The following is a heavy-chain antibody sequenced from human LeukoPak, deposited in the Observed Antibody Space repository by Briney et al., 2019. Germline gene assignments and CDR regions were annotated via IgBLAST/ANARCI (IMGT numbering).Heavy chain of an antibody. D-gene: IGHD5-18*01. CDR2: ISNNGGYT. CDR1: GFTFSSSA. V-gene: IGHV3-23*01. J-gene: IGHJ4*02. CDR3: AKDLSYGFDY. Sequence: GGSLRLSCAASGFTFSSSAMSWVRQAPGKGLEWVSAISNNGGYTYYADSVQGRFTISRDNSKSTLCLQMNSLRGEDTAIYYCAKDLSYGFDYWGQGTLVTVSS.